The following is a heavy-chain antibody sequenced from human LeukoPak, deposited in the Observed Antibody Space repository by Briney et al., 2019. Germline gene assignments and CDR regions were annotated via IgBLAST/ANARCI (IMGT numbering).Heavy chain of an antibody. J-gene: IGHJ4*02. CDR3: ARDPDYYDSSGPGDY. Sequence: MTGGSLRLSCAASGFTFSSYAMSWVRQAPGKGLEWVSSISSSSSYIYYADSVKGRFTISRDNAKNSLYLQMNSLRAEDTAVYYCARDPDYYDSSGPGDYWGQGTLVTVSS. CDR2: ISSSSSYI. CDR1: GFTFSSYA. D-gene: IGHD3-22*01. V-gene: IGHV3-21*01.